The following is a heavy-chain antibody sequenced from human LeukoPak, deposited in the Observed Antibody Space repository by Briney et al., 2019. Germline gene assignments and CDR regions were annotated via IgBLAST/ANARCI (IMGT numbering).Heavy chain of an antibody. Sequence: PGGSLRLSCAASGFTFSSYSMNWVRQAPGKGLEWVSSISSSSSYIYYADSVKGRFTISRDNAKNSLYLQMNSLRAEDTAVYYCARGDTAMVSDYFDYWGQGTLVTVSS. CDR2: ISSSSSYI. D-gene: IGHD5-18*01. CDR1: GFTFSSYS. CDR3: ARGDTAMVSDYFDY. V-gene: IGHV3-21*01. J-gene: IGHJ4*02.